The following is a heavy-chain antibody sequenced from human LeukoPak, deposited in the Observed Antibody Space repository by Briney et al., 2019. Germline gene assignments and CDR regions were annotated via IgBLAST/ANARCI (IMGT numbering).Heavy chain of an antibody. V-gene: IGHV3-23*01. CDR1: EFTVSSNY. J-gene: IGHJ4*02. Sequence: GGSLRLSCAASEFTVSSNYMSWVRQAPGKGLEWVSATSGSGGSTYYADSVKGRFTISRDNYKNTLYMQMNSMRAEDTAVYYCAKHQHIVVVPAYFDYWGQGTLVTVSS. CDR3: AKHQHIVVVPAYFDY. D-gene: IGHD2-2*01. CDR2: TSGSGGST.